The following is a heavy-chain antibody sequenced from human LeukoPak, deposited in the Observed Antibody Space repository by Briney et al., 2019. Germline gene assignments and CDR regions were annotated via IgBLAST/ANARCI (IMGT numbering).Heavy chain of an antibody. CDR3: ASYCSSTSCSRTSFDY. V-gene: IGHV3-66*01. CDR1: GFTVSSNY. CDR2: IYSGGST. J-gene: IGHJ4*02. D-gene: IGHD2-2*01. Sequence: GGSLRLSCAASGFTVSSNYMSWVRQAPGKGLEWVSVIYSGGSTYYADSVKGRFTISRDNSKNTLYLQMNSLRAEDTAVYYCASYCSSTSCSRTSFDYWGQGTLVTVSS.